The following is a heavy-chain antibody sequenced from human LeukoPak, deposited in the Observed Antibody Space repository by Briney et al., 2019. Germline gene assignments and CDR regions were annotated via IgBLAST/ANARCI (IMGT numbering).Heavy chain of an antibody. CDR3: ARGFSH. J-gene: IGHJ4*02. CDR2: IDHSGGT. CDR1: GGSFSSYY. Sequence: PSETLSLTCAVYGGSFSSYYWSWLRQPPGKGLEWIGEIDHSGGTTYNPSLKSQVTMSIDTSKNQFFLKLSSVTAADTAVYYCARGFSHWGQGTLVTVSS. V-gene: IGHV4-34*01.